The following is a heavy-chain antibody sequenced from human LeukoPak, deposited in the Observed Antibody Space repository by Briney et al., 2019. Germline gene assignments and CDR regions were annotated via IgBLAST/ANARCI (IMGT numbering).Heavy chain of an antibody. V-gene: IGHV3-53*01. J-gene: IGHJ6*03. CDR1: GFTVSSNY. CDR2: IYSGGST. Sequence: GGSLRLSCAASGFTVSSNYMSWVRQAPGKGLEWVSVIYSGGSTYYADSVKGRFTISRDNSKNTLYLQMNSLRAEDTAVYYCARGFEDGSRIYYYYYMDVWGKGTTVTVSS. D-gene: IGHD3-10*01. CDR3: ARGFEDGSRIYYYYYMDV.